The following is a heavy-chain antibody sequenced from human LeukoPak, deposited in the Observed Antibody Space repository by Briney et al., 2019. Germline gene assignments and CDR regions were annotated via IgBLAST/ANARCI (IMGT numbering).Heavy chain of an antibody. CDR2: ITPYNGNT. J-gene: IGHJ4*02. CDR3: ARGGTYYYDSSGRTRRGFDY. CDR1: GYTFTNFG. V-gene: IGHV1-18*01. D-gene: IGHD3-22*01. Sequence: ASVKVSCKASGYTFTNFGISWVRQAPGQGLEWMGWITPYNGNTNYAQKLQGRVTLTTDTSTSTAYMELRSLRSDDTAVYYCARGGTYYYDSSGRTRRGFDYWGQGTLVTVSS.